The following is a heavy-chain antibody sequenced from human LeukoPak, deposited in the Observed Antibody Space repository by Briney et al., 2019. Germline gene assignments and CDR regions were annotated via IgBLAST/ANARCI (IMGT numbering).Heavy chain of an antibody. CDR1: GGSISSGGYS. D-gene: IGHD3-10*01. V-gene: IGHV4-30-4*07. CDR2: IYYSGST. Sequence: SQTLSLTCAVSGGSISSGGYSWSWIRQPPGKGLEWIGYIYYSGSTYYNPSLKSRVTISVDTSKNQFSLKLSSVTAADTAVYYCARDRGSGSEFDYWGQGTLVTVSS. CDR3: ARDRGSGSEFDY. J-gene: IGHJ4*02.